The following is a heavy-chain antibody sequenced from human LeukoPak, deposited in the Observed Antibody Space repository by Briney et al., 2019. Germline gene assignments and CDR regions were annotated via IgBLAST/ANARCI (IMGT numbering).Heavy chain of an antibody. J-gene: IGHJ3*02. CDR1: GFTSSVYY. D-gene: IGHD3-10*01. CDR2: ISSSGSTI. CDR3: ARVHYNAFDI. V-gene: IGHV3-11*04. Sequence: TGGSLRLSCAGSGFTSSVYYMSWIRQATGKGLVWVSYISSSGSTIYYADSVKGRFTISRDNVKNTLYLQVNTLRAEDTAVYYCARVHYNAFDIWGQGTMVTVSS.